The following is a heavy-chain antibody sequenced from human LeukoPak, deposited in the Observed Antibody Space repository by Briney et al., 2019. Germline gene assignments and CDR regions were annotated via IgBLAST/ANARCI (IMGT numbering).Heavy chain of an antibody. D-gene: IGHD4-11*01. V-gene: IGHV3-74*01. CDR2: INSDGSST. Sequence: PGGSLRLSCAASGFTFSSYWIHWVRQVPGKGLVWVSRINSDGSSTRYADSVKGRFTTSRDNAKNTLYLQMNSLRAEDTAVYYCARELVTTQGGTFDYWGQGTLVTVSS. CDR1: GFTFSSYW. J-gene: IGHJ4*02. CDR3: ARELVTTQGGTFDY.